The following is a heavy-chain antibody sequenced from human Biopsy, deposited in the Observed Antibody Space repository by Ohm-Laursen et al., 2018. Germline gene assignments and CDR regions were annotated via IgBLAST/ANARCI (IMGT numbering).Heavy chain of an antibody. CDR1: GFTFSSYS. CDR2: INHSGRT. CDR3: VRGVDYYDPYHYYALDV. D-gene: IGHD3-22*01. V-gene: IGHV4-34*01. J-gene: IGHJ6*02. Sequence: LRLSCIASGFTFSSYSMNWVRQAPGKGLEWIGEINHSGRTNYNPSLKSRVTISVDTSKNQFSLKVRSVTAADTAVYYCVRGVDYYDPYHYYALDVWGQGTTVTVSS.